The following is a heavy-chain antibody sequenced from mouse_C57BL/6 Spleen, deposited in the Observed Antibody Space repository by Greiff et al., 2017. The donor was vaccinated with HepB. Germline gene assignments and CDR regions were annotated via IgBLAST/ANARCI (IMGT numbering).Heavy chain of an antibody. J-gene: IGHJ2*01. V-gene: IGHV1-69*01. CDR1: GYTFTSYW. CDR3: ARSYENYFDY. Sequence: QVQLQQPGAELVMPGASVKLSCKASGYTFTSYWMHWVKQRPGQGLEWIGEIDPSDSYTNYTQKFKGKSTLTVDKSSSTAYMQLSSLTSEDSAVYYCARSYENYFDYWGQGTTLTVSS. CDR2: IDPSDSYT. D-gene: IGHD1-1*01.